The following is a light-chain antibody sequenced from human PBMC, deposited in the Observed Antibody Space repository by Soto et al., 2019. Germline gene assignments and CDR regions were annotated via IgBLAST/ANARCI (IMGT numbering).Light chain of an antibody. V-gene: IGKV1-27*01. CDR1: QDINNY. CDR3: QRYNNGPPVT. J-gene: IGKJ3*01. CDR2: AAS. Sequence: DIKMTQSPSSLSASVGARVTITCRASQDINNYLAWYQQKPGKPPKLLIYAASTLQSGVPSRFSGGGSGTDFTLTINSLQPEDVATYYCQRYNNGPPVTFGPGTKVGI.